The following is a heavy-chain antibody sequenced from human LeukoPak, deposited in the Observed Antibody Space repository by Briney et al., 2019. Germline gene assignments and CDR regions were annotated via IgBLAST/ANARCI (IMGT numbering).Heavy chain of an antibody. V-gene: IGHV4-34*01. CDR3: ARGHPLSATNSNYGMDV. D-gene: IGHD1-1*01. J-gene: IGHJ6*02. CDR2: INHGGST. CDR1: GGSFSGYY. Sequence: SETLSLTCAVYGGSFSGYYWSWIRQPPGKGLEWIGEINHGGSTNYNPSLKSRVTISVDTSKNQFSLKLSSVTAADTAVYYCARGHPLSATNSNYGMDVWGQGTTVTVSS.